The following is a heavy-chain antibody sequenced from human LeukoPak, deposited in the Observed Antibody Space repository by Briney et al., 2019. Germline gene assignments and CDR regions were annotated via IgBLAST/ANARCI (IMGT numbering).Heavy chain of an antibody. Sequence: PGGSLRLSCAASGFTFSDFYMSWIRQAPGKGLEWVSYISNGGSTMSYADSVKGRFTISGDDAKNSLYLQMNNLSAEDTAVYYCARGARSPAYWGQGTLVTVSS. CDR3: ARGARSPAY. J-gene: IGHJ4*02. CDR1: GFTFSDFY. D-gene: IGHD2-2*01. CDR2: ISNGGSTM. V-gene: IGHV3-11*01.